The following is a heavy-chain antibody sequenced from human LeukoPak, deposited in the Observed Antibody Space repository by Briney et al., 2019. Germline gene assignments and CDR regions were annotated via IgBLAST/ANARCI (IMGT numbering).Heavy chain of an antibody. CDR1: NYSISRGYY. D-gene: IGHD1-1*01. CDR3: ARGRVSSSTWYSTYYYYFYMDV. Sequence: SETLSLTCTVSNYSISRGYYWAWIRQPPGKGLEWIGYVDHTGSTNFNPSLNGRVSISRDTTKNLFSLRLRSVTAADTAVYFCARGRVSSSTWYSTYYYYFYMDVWGKGTTVTVSS. V-gene: IGHV4-61*03. CDR2: VDHTGST. J-gene: IGHJ6*03.